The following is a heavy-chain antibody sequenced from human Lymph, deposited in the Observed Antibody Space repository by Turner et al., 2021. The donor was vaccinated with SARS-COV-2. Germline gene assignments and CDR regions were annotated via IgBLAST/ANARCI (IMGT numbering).Heavy chain of an antibody. CDR1: GFTFSSYA. Sequence: QVQLVESGGGVVQPGRSLRLSGAASGFTFSSYAMYWVRQAPGKGLEWVAVISYDGSNKYYADSVKGRFTISRDNSKNTLYLQMNSLRAEDTAVYYCARPKSGSYFSPFDYWGQGTLVTVSS. CDR2: ISYDGSNK. J-gene: IGHJ4*02. D-gene: IGHD1-26*01. CDR3: ARPKSGSYFSPFDY. V-gene: IGHV3-30-3*01.